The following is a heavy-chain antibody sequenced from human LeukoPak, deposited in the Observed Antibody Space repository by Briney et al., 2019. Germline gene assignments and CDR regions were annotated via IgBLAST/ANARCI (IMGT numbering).Heavy chain of an antibody. CDR2: ISWNSGSL. D-gene: IGHD1-26*01. V-gene: IGHV3-9*01. CDR3: AKGTGRYLTTLGY. CDR1: GFPFDDYA. Sequence: GGSLRLSCAASGFPFDDYAVSWVRQAPGTGLEWVSGISWNSGSLDYVDSVKGRFTISIDNAKNSLYLELNSLRPEDTALYYWAKGTGRYLTTLGYCGQRSPVTVSS. J-gene: IGHJ4*01.